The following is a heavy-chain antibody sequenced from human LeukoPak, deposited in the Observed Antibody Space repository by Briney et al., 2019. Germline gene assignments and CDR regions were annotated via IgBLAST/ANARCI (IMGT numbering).Heavy chain of an antibody. CDR1: GFTFSSYG. D-gene: IGHD2-15*01. CDR3: ARDGYCSGGSCYHYGAFDI. Sequence: GGSLRLSCAASGFTFSSYGMHWVRQAPGKGLEWVAVISYDGSNKYYADSVKGRFTISRDNAKNSLYLQMNSLRAEDTALYYCARDGYCSGGSCYHYGAFDIWGQGTMVTVSS. CDR2: ISYDGSNK. V-gene: IGHV3-30*03. J-gene: IGHJ3*02.